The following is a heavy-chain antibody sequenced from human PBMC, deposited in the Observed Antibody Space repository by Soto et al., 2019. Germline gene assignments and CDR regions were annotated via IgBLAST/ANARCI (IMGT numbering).Heavy chain of an antibody. CDR3: ARDGNYDFWSGYRYWLET. CDR1: GYTFTIDA. J-gene: IGHJ5*02. D-gene: IGHD3-3*01. CDR2: VNAGNGNT. Sequence: ASVXVSFKASGYTFTIDAMHWLRQAPGQRLEWMGWVNAGNGNTKYSQKFQGRVTITRDTSASTAYMELSSLRSEDTAVYYCARDGNYDFWSGYRYWLETWGQGTLVNVS. V-gene: IGHV1-3*01.